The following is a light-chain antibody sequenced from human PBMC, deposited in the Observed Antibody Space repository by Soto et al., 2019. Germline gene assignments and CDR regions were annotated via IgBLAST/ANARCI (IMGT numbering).Light chain of an antibody. CDR2: DGS. Sequence: QSVLTQPASVSGSPGQSITISCTGTSSDVGGYNYVSWYQQHPGKAPKLMIYDGSNRPSGVSNRFSGSKSGNTASLTISGLQAADEADYYCSSYTSSSTLYVFGTGTKVTVL. CDR1: SSDVGGYNY. V-gene: IGLV2-14*01. J-gene: IGLJ1*01. CDR3: SSYTSSSTLYV.